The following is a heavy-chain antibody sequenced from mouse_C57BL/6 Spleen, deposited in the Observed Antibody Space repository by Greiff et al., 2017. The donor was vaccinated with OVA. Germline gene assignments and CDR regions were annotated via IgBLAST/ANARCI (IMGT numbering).Heavy chain of an antibody. J-gene: IGHJ4*01. Sequence: VHLVESGAELARPGASVKLSCKASGYTFTSYGISWVKQRTGQGLEWIGEIYPRSGNTYYNEKFKGKATLTADKSSSTAYMELRSLTSEDSAVYFCARSPGRNYAMDYWGQGTSVTVSS. D-gene: IGHD3-3*01. CDR2: IYPRSGNT. V-gene: IGHV1-81*01. CDR3: ARSPGRNYAMDY. CDR1: GYTFTSYG.